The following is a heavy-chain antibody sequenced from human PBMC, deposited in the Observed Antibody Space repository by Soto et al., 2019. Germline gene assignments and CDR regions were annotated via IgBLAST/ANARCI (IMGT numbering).Heavy chain of an antibody. CDR3: AISRRKDYYYGMDV. Sequence: ASVKVSCKASGYTFTGYYMHWVRQAPGQGLEWMGWINPNSGGTNYAQKFQGWATMTRDTSISTAYMELSRLRSDDTAVYYCAISRRKDYYYGMDVWGQGTTVTVSS. V-gene: IGHV1-2*04. J-gene: IGHJ6*02. D-gene: IGHD2-2*01. CDR2: INPNSGGT. CDR1: GYTFTGYY.